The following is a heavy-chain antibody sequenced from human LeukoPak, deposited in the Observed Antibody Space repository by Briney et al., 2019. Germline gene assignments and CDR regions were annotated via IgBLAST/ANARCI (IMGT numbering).Heavy chain of an antibody. J-gene: IGHJ4*02. CDR3: ARDLSVDY. CDR2: ISNDGSGK. Sequence: TGGSLRLSCAASGFTFSNFGMHWVRQAPGKGLEWVAVISNDGSGKYYADSVKGRFTISRDNSKNTLYLQMNSLRAEDTAVYYCARDLSVDYWGQGTLVIVSS. CDR1: GFTFSNFG. D-gene: IGHD2/OR15-2a*01. V-gene: IGHV3-30*03.